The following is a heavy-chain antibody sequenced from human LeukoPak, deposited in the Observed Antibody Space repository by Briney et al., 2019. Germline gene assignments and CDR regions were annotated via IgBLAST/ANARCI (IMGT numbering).Heavy chain of an antibody. Sequence: ASVKVPCKASGYTFTTYYMHWVRQAPGQGLEWMGVINTSGGSTGYAQKFQGRVTMTRDTSTSTVYMELSSLRSEDTAMYYCARGPYRATAYSSRPLDYWGQGTLVAVSS. CDR1: GYTFTTYY. D-gene: IGHD6-19*01. V-gene: IGHV1-46*01. CDR3: ARGPYRATAYSSRPLDY. J-gene: IGHJ4*02. CDR2: INTSGGST.